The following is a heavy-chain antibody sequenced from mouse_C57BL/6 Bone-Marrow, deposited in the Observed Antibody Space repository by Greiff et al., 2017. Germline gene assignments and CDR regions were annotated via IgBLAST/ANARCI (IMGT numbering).Heavy chain of an antibody. CDR3: ARDREYYYGSSSYFDY. D-gene: IGHD1-1*01. Sequence: EVHLVESGPGLVKPSQSLSLTCSVTGYSITSGYYWNWIRQFPGNKLEWMGYISYDGSNNYNPSLKNRISITRDTSKNQFFLKLNSVTTEDTATYYCARDREYYYGSSSYFDYWGQGTTLTVSS. J-gene: IGHJ2*01. V-gene: IGHV3-6*01. CDR2: ISYDGSN. CDR1: GYSITSGYY.